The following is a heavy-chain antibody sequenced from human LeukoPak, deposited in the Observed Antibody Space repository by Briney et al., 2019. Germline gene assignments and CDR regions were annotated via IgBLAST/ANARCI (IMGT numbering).Heavy chain of an antibody. Sequence: GASVKVSCKASGYTFTSYGISWVRQAPGQGLEWMGWISAYNGNTNYAQKLQGRVTMTTDTSTSTAYMELGSLRSDDTAVYYCALVNYDYVWGSYSYYFDYWGQGTLVTVSS. CDR3: ALVNYDYVWGSYSYYFDY. V-gene: IGHV1-18*01. CDR2: ISAYNGNT. CDR1: GYTFTSYG. D-gene: IGHD3-16*01. J-gene: IGHJ4*02.